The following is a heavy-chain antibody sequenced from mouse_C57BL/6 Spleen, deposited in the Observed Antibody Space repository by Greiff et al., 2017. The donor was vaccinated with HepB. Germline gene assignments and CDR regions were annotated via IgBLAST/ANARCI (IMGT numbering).Heavy chain of an antibody. CDR1: GYTFTSYW. CDR2: IDPSDSNT. CDR3: ARGGSYGSSYYYFDY. D-gene: IGHD1-1*01. V-gene: IGHV1-50*01. J-gene: IGHJ2*01. Sequence: QVQLQQPGAELVKPGASVKLSCKASGYTFTSYWMQWVKQRPGQGLEWIGEIDPSDSNTNYNQKFKGKATLTVDKSSSTAYMQLSSLTSEDSAVYYCARGGSYGSSYYYFDYWGQGTTLTVSS.